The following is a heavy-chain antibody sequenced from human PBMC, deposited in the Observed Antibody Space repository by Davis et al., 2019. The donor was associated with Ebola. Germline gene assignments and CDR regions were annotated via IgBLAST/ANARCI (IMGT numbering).Heavy chain of an antibody. CDR1: GGTFATSW. V-gene: IGHV5-51*01. D-gene: IGHD2-15*01. CDR3: ATHGSGYGGSPLFES. Sequence: QVSCKGSGGTFATSWIACVRHMPGKGLERMGINDPADCETRYSPSFQGQVPISADKSIYTAYLQWSSLKTSDTAMYYCATHGSGYGGSPLFESWGQGTLVTVST. CDR2: NDPADCET. J-gene: IGHJ4*02.